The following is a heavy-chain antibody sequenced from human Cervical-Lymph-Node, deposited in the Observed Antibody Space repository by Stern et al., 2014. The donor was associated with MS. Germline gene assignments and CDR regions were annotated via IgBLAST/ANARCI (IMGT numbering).Heavy chain of an antibody. CDR2: IYPGDSDT. J-gene: IGHJ4*02. Sequence: EVQLVESGAEVKKPGESLKISCKASGYSFTNYWIGWVRQIPGKGLEWMGIIYPGDSDTRYSPSFQGQVTFSAGKSVTTAYLQWSSLKASDTAMYYCVRFAPGSHHGSDYWGQGTLVTVSS. V-gene: IGHV5-51*01. CDR3: VRFAPGSHHGSDY. CDR1: GYSFTNYW. D-gene: IGHD2-21*01.